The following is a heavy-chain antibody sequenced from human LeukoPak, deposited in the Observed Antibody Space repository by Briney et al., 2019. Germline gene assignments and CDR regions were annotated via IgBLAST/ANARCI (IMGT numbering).Heavy chain of an antibody. CDR3: AKVGYYDSSGYVDY. Sequence: QPGGSLRLSCAASGFTFSSYAMSWVRQAPGKGLEWVSAISGSGGSTYYADSVKGRFTISRDNPKNTLYLQMNSLRAEDTAVYYCAKVGYYDSSGYVDYWGQGTLVTVSS. CDR2: ISGSGGST. J-gene: IGHJ4*02. D-gene: IGHD3-22*01. CDR1: GFTFSSYA. V-gene: IGHV3-23*01.